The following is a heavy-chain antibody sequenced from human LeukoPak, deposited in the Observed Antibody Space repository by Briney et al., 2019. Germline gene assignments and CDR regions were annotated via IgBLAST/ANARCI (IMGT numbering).Heavy chain of an antibody. J-gene: IGHJ4*02. V-gene: IGHV1-46*01. Sequence: ASVKVSCKASGYTFTNYYMHWVRQSPGQGLEWMGIINPSGGRTSYAQKFQGRVTMTRDMSTSTVYMELSSPRSEDTAVYYCARDPPYYDFWSGPYFDYWGQGTLVTVSS. CDR1: GYTFTNYY. CDR2: INPSGGRT. D-gene: IGHD3-3*01. CDR3: ARDPPYYDFWSGPYFDY.